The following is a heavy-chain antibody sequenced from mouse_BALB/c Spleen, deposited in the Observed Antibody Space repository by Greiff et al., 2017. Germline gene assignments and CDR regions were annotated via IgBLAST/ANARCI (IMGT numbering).Heavy chain of an antibody. Sequence: EVKLVESGGGLVKPGGSLKLSCAASGFTFSSYAMSWVRQTPEKRLEWVASISSGGSTYYPDSVKGRFTISRDNARNILYLQMSSLRSEDTAMYYCARGRGWLSWLAYWGQGTLVTVSA. J-gene: IGHJ3*01. CDR3: ARGRGWLSWLAY. CDR1: GFTFSSYA. V-gene: IGHV5-6-5*01. CDR2: ISSGGST. D-gene: IGHD2-3*01.